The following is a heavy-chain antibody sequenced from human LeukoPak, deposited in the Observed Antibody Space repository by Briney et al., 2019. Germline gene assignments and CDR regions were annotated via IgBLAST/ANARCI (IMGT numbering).Heavy chain of an antibody. V-gene: IGHV3-7*01. Sequence: GGSLRLSCAASGFAFSDSYMSWIRQAPGKGLEWVANIKQDGSEKYYVDSVKGRFTISRDNAKNSLYLQMNSLRAEDTAVYYCARVGYSYGYEFYYYYMDVWGKGTTVTVSS. J-gene: IGHJ6*03. CDR2: IKQDGSEK. CDR3: ARVGYSYGYEFYYYYMDV. D-gene: IGHD5-18*01. CDR1: GFAFSDSY.